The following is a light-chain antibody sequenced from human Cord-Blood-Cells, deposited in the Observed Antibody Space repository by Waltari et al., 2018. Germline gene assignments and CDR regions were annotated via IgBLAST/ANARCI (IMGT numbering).Light chain of an antibody. Sequence: EIVLTQSPATLSVSPGERATLSCRASQSVSSKLAWYQQQPGQAPRLLIYGASTRATGSPARFSGSGSGTEFTLTISSLQSEDFAVYYCQQYNNWPPWTFGQGTKVEIK. V-gene: IGKV3-15*01. J-gene: IGKJ1*01. CDR3: QQYNNWPPWT. CDR1: QSVSSK. CDR2: GAS.